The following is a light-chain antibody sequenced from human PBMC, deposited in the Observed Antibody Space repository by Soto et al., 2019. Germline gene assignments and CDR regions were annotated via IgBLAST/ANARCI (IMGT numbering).Light chain of an antibody. CDR3: QKYTNVPA. CDR2: AAS. J-gene: IGKJ4*01. Sequence: DIQMTQSPSSLSASVGDRVTITCRASQGISNYLAWYQQIPGKVPKLLISAASTLQSGVPSRFSGSGSGTDFTRNISSLQPEDVATYYCQKYTNVPAFGGGTKVEIK. V-gene: IGKV1-27*01. CDR1: QGISNY.